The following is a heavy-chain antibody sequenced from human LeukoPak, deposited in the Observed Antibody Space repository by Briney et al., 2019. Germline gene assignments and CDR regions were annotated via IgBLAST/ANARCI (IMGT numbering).Heavy chain of an antibody. V-gene: IGHV3-30*04. CDR1: GFTFSSYA. CDR3: ARDSRRGWADYFDY. Sequence: GASLRLSCAASGFTFSSYAMHWVRQAPGKGLEWVAVISYDGSNKYYADSVKGRFTISRDNSKNTLYLQMNSLRAEDTAVYYCARDSRRGWADYFDYWGQGTLVTVSS. D-gene: IGHD3-16*01. J-gene: IGHJ4*02. CDR2: ISYDGSNK.